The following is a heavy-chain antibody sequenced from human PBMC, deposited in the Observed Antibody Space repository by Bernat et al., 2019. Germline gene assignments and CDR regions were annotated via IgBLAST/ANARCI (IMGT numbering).Heavy chain of an antibody. CDR1: GFTFSNAW. CDR3: TTDADMVEGFDY. CDR2: IKSKTDGGTT. D-gene: IGHD3-10*01. J-gene: IGHJ4*02. V-gene: IGHV3-15*01. Sequence: EVQLVESGGGLVKPGGSLRLSCAASGFTFSNAWMSWVRQAPGKGLEWVGRIKSKTDGGTTDYAAPVKGRFTISRDDSKNTLYLQMNSLKTEDTAVYYCTTDADMVEGFDYWGQGTLVTVSS.